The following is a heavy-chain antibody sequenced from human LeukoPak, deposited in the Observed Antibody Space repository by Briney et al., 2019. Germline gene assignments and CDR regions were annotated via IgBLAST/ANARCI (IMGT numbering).Heavy chain of an antibody. D-gene: IGHD3-9*01. CDR2: IIPIFGTA. V-gene: IGHV1-69*05. J-gene: IGHJ4*02. CDR1: GGTFSSYA. CDR3: TYDILTGASSGYFDY. Sequence: GASVKVSCKASGGTFSSYAISRVRQAPGQGLEWMGGIIPIFGTANYAQKFQGRVTITTDESTSTAYMELSSLRSEDTAVYYCTYDILTGASSGYFDYWGQGTLVTVSS.